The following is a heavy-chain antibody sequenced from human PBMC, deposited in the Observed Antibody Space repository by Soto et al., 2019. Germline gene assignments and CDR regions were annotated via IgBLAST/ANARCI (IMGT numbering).Heavy chain of an antibody. J-gene: IGHJ4*02. CDR3: AKEIEDAMVGRYYFDY. Sequence: QVQLVESGGGVVQPGRSLRLSCAASGFTFSSYGMHWVRQAPGKGLEWVAVISYDGSNKYYADSVKGRFTISRDNSKNTLYLQMNSLRAEDTAVYYCAKEIEDAMVGRYYFDYWGQGTLVTVSS. CDR2: ISYDGSNK. D-gene: IGHD2-15*01. V-gene: IGHV3-30*18. CDR1: GFTFSSYG.